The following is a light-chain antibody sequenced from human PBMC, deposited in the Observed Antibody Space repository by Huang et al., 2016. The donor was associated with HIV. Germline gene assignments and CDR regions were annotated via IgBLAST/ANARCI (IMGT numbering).Light chain of an antibody. CDR2: AAS. V-gene: IGKV1-17*03. J-gene: IGKJ1*01. CDR1: KGISNY. Sequence: DIQLTQSPSAVSASVGDTVTITCRASKGISNYLVWFQQKPGKGPKRLIYAASNLQSGVPLRFSGSGSGEEFTLTISSLQPEDFATYYCLQHNTYPWTFGQGTKVEIK. CDR3: LQHNTYPWT.